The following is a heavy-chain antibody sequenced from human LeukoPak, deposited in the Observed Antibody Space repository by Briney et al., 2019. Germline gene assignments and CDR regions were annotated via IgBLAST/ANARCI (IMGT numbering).Heavy chain of an antibody. J-gene: IGHJ4*02. V-gene: IGHV4-4*07. CDR1: GGSINSYF. CDR3: ARQEGGIVGPY. Sequence: KSSETLSLTCTVSGGSINSYFWTWIWQPAGKGLEWIGRIYTGGSTNYNPSLKSRVTMSVDTSKNQFSLKLNSVTAADTAVYYCARQEGGIVGPYWGQGTLVTVSS. CDR2: IYTGGST. D-gene: IGHD1-26*01.